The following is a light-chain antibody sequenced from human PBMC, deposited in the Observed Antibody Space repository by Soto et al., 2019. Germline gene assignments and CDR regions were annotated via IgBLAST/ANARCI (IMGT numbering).Light chain of an antibody. CDR3: KSYAGSNTYV. Sequence: QSVLTQPPSASGSPGQSVTISCTGTKNDVGFYDFVSWYQHHPGKAPRLIIYEVVQRPSGVPDRFSGSKSGNTASLTVSGLQAADEADYSCKSYAGSNTYVFXSGTKVTVL. J-gene: IGLJ1*01. V-gene: IGLV2-8*01. CDR2: EVV. CDR1: KNDVGFYDF.